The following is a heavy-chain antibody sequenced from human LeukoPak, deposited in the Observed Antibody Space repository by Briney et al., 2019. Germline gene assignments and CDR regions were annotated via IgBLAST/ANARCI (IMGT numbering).Heavy chain of an antibody. CDR3: ATSNDAKIAPFDH. CDR1: GVSMSAYQ. J-gene: IGHJ4*02. D-gene: IGHD2-21*01. Sequence: SETLSLTCTVSGVSMSAYQWSWVRQSPEKGLEWIGCINTKGETSYNPSLKSRVTTSVDTSKSQFSLRLTSVTAADTAVYYCATSNDAKIAPFDHWGQGVPVTVSS. CDR2: INTKGET. V-gene: IGHV4-4*09.